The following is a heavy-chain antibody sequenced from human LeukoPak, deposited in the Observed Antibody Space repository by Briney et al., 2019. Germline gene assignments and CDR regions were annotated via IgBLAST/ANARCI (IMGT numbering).Heavy chain of an antibody. Sequence: ASVKVSCKASGGTFSSYAFSWVRQAPGQGLEWMGRISVHSGHTNYVQKFQDRVTMTTDTSTSTAYMELRSLGSGDTAVYYCAREGYYYHTSNGDDHWGQGTLVTVSS. CDR3: AREGYYYHTSNGDDH. J-gene: IGHJ5*02. CDR1: GGTFSSYA. CDR2: ISVHSGHT. D-gene: IGHD3-22*01. V-gene: IGHV1-18*01.